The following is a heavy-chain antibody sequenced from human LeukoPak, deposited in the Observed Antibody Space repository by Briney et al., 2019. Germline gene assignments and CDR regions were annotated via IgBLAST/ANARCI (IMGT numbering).Heavy chain of an antibody. CDR1: GFAFRNYG. Sequence: GGSLRLSRSASGFAFRNYGMAWVRQAPGKGLDFVSAVNAKGDVTFYADSVKGRFTMSRDSSKNTLYLQMNSLRAEDTAVYYCAKEKGDGLPFDYWGQGTLITVSS. D-gene: IGHD5-24*01. CDR3: AKEKGDGLPFDY. V-gene: IGHV3-23*01. J-gene: IGHJ4*02. CDR2: VNAKGDVT.